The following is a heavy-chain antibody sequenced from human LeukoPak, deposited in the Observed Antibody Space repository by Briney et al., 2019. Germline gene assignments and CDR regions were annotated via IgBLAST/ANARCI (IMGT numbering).Heavy chain of an antibody. D-gene: IGHD2-8*01. CDR1: GGSFSGYY. J-gene: IGHJ4*02. CDR3: ARASLIRYFDY. V-gene: IGHV4-34*01. Sequence: PSETLSLTCAVYGGSFSGYYWSWIRQPPGKGLEWIGEINHSGSTNYNPSLKSRVTISVETSKNQFSLKLSSVTAADTAVYYCARASLIRYFDYWGQGTLVTVSS. CDR2: INHSGST.